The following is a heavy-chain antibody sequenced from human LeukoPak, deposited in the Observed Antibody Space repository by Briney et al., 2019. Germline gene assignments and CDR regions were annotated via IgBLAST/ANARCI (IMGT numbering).Heavy chain of an antibody. D-gene: IGHD3-10*01. Sequence: ASVKVSCKASGYTFTSYYMHWVRQAPGQGLEWVGIINPSGGSTSYAQKFQGRVTMTRDTSTSIVYMELSSLRSEDTAVYYCARDRLWFGELSAFDIWGQGTMVTVSS. V-gene: IGHV1-46*01. CDR3: ARDRLWFGELSAFDI. CDR2: INPSGGST. J-gene: IGHJ3*02. CDR1: GYTFTSYY.